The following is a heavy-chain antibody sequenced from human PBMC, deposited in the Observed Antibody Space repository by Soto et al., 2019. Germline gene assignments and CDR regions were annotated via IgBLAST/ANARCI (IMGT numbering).Heavy chain of an antibody. CDR2: ISYDGSNK. Sequence: GGSLRLSCAASGFTFSSYGMHWVRQAPGKGLEWVAVISYDGSNKYYADSVKGRFTISRDNSKNTLYLQINSLRSEDTLVYYCAKDKVNSFFEYWSQRTLVTVS. J-gene: IGHJ4*02. D-gene: IGHD3-16*02. CDR1: GFTFSSYG. V-gene: IGHV3-30*18. CDR3: AKDKVNSFFEY.